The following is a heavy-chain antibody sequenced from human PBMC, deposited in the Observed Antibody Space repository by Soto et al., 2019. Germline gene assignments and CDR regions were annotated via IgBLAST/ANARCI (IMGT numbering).Heavy chain of an antibody. CDR2: IYYSGST. V-gene: IGHV4-59*01. Sequence: SETLSLTCTVSGGSISSYYWSWIRQPPGKGLEWIGYIYYSGSTNYNPSLKSRVTISVDTSKNQFSLKLSSVTAADTAVYYCARGRDDSSGEFDYWGQGTLVTVSS. D-gene: IGHD3-22*01. CDR1: GGSISSYY. CDR3: ARGRDDSSGEFDY. J-gene: IGHJ4*02.